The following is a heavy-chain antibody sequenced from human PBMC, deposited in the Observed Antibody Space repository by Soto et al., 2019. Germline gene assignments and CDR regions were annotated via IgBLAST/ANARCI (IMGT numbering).Heavy chain of an antibody. J-gene: IGHJ4*02. CDR3: TTHIVVRGY. V-gene: IGHV3-21*01. D-gene: IGHD1-26*01. CDR1: GFTFSRKS. Sequence: GGSLRLSCEASGFTFSRKSMNWVRQVPGKGLEWVSSISSSSSYIYYADSVKGRFTISRDNAKNSLYLQMNSLRAEDTAVYYCTTHIVVRGYWGQGTLVTVSS. CDR2: ISSSSSYI.